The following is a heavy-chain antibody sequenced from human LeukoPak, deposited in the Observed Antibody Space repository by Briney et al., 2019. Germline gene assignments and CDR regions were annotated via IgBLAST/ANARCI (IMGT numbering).Heavy chain of an antibody. V-gene: IGHV3-21*01. CDR1: GFTFSSYS. CDR3: ARESTVWGSGYYDY. J-gene: IGHJ4*02. D-gene: IGHD3-22*01. CDR2: ISSSSSYI. Sequence: GGSLRLSCAASGFTFSSYSMNWVRQAPGKGLEWVSSISSSSSYIHYADSVKGRFTISRDNAKNSLYLQMNSLGAEDTAVYYCARESTVWGSGYYDYWGQGTLVTVSS.